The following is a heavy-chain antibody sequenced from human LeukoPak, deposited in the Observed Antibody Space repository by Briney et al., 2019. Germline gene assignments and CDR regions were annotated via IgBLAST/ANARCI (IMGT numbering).Heavy chain of an antibody. J-gene: IGHJ6*02. CDR3: ARGEALRQNYGMDV. CDR2: IYFSGST. CDR1: GGSINGYY. Sequence: SETLSLTCTVSGGSINGYYWNWIREPPGKGMEWIGYIYFSGSTNYNPSLQSRVTISVDTSKNQFSLKLNSVTAADTAVYFCARGEALRQNYGMDVWGQGTTVTVSS. V-gene: IGHV4-59*01.